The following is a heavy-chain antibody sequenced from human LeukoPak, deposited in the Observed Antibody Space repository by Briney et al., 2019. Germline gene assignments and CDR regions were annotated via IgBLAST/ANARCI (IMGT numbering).Heavy chain of an antibody. CDR2: ITSTGRYI. CDR1: GFNFIDYT. Sequence: GGSLRLSCAASGFNFIDYTMNWVRQAPGKGLEWVSSITSTGRYIFYADSLKGRFTISRDNAKKSLYLQMNSLRAEDTAVYYCVKDWSINVEMATSGDYWGQGTLVTVSS. CDR3: VKDWSINVEMATSGDY. D-gene: IGHD5-24*01. J-gene: IGHJ4*02. V-gene: IGHV3-21*04.